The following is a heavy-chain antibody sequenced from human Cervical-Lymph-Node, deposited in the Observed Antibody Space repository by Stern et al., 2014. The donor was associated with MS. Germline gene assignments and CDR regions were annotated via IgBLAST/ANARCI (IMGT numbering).Heavy chain of an antibody. Sequence: QVQLVQSGAEVKKPGASVKVSCKASGYTFSSFDIHWVRQATGQGLEGKGGVNPNSGNARFAQKVQGRVTMASNTSINTAYMELSSLTSDDTAVYFCARGVLTGTYQINWFGPWGQGTLVTVSS. CDR3: ARGVLTGTYQINWFGP. V-gene: IGHV1-8*01. D-gene: IGHD3-10*01. J-gene: IGHJ5*02. CDR1: GYTFSSFD. CDR2: VNPNSGNA.